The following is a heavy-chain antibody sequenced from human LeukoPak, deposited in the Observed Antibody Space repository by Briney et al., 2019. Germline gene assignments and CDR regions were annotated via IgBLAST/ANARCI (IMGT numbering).Heavy chain of an antibody. CDR1: GFTFSSYA. CDR3: AKDRGSIAVAGIDY. D-gene: IGHD6-19*01. V-gene: IGHV3-23*01. CDR2: ISGTVCST. Sequence: GGSLRLSCAASGFTFSSYAMSWVRQAPGKGLEWVSAISGTVCSTYYADSVKGRFTISRDNSKNTLYLQMNSLRAEDTAVYYCAKDRGSIAVAGIDYWGQGTLVTVSS. J-gene: IGHJ4*02.